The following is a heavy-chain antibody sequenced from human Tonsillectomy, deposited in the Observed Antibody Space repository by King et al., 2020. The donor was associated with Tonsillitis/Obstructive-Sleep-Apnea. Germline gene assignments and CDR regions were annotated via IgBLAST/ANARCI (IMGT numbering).Heavy chain of an antibody. Sequence: VQLVESGGGLIQPGGSLRLSCAASGFTVYSNDMSWVRPAPGKGLEWVSVIYSGGTTYYADSVKGRFTISRDNSNNTVFLQMNSLRAEDTAVYYCARDQGYSGYAIDYWGQGTLVTVSS. CDR3: ARDQGYSGYAIDY. J-gene: IGHJ4*02. CDR1: GFTVYSND. D-gene: IGHD5-12*01. V-gene: IGHV3-53*01. CDR2: IYSGGTT.